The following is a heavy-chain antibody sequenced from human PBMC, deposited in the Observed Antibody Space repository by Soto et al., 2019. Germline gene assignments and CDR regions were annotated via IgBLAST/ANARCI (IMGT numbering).Heavy chain of an antibody. CDR1: GFSLNASGVR. V-gene: IGHV2-5*02. D-gene: IGHD5-18*01. Sequence: GPTLVNPTQTLTLTCTLSGFSLNASGVRVGWIRQPPGKALEWLAPIYWDDGKRYSPSLKNRLTVTKDTLKNQVVLTMTNMDPADTGTYYCAHGEYSSDGWCFFDYWGQGTLVTVSS. CDR2: IYWDDGK. CDR3: AHGEYSSDGWCFFDY. J-gene: IGHJ4*01.